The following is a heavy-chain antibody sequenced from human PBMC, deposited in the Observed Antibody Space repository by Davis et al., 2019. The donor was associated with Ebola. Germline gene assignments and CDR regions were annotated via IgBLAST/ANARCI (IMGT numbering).Heavy chain of an antibody. J-gene: IGHJ6*02. CDR1: GFTFGSYH. CDR2: IRAGDDTT. CDR3: AKGTWEAYGMDV. V-gene: IGHV3-23*01. Sequence: PGGSLSLSCRASGFTFGSYHMTWVRQAQGKGLEWVSGIRAGDDTTHYAESVKGRFTISRDNSMNTLYLEMNSLRVEDTALYYCAKGTWEAYGMDVWGQGTTVTVSS. D-gene: IGHD1-26*01.